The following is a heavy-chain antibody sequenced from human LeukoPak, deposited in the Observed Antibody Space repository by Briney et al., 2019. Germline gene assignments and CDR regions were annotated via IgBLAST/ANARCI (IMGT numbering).Heavy chain of an antibody. Sequence: GGSLRLSCAASGFSFSTYWMTWVRQAPGKGLEWVANIKPNGSQKYCVDSVKGRFTISRDNAKNSLYLQMNSLRAEDTAVYYCARDSGSFFVDFWGQGTLVTVSS. CDR3: ARDSGSFFVDF. CDR2: IKPNGSQK. J-gene: IGHJ4*02. CDR1: GFSFSTYW. D-gene: IGHD1-26*01. V-gene: IGHV3-7*01.